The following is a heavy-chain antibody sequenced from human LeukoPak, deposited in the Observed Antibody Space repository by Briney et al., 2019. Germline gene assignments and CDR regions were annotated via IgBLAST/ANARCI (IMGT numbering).Heavy chain of an antibody. CDR2: IYPRDSDT. Sequence: VESLKISCKGSGYSFDSYWIAWVRQMPGKGLECMGIIYPRDSDTRYSPSFQGQVTISADKSISTTYLQWSGLKASDTAIYYCARLNDFWSGFLKFYFDPWGQGTLVTVSS. V-gene: IGHV5-51*01. J-gene: IGHJ4*02. D-gene: IGHD3-3*01. CDR3: ARLNDFWSGFLKFYFDP. CDR1: GYSFDSYW.